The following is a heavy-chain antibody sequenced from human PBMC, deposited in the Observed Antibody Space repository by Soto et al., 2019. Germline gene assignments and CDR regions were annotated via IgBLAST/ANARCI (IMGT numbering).Heavy chain of an antibody. CDR1: VFTFSSYS. V-gene: IGHV3-48*02. CDR2: ISSSSSTI. D-gene: IGHD2-15*01. Sequence: VGSLRLSCAASVFTFSSYSMNCVRHSPGKGLEWVSYISSSSSTIYYADSVKGRFTISRDNAKNSLYLQMNSLRDEDTAVYYCASSGDSDYYYYYGMEVWGQGTTGNVSS. J-gene: IGHJ6*01. CDR3: ASSGDSDYYYYYGMEV.